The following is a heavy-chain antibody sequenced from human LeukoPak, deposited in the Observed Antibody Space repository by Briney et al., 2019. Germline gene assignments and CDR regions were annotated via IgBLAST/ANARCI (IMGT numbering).Heavy chain of an antibody. Sequence: PGGSLRLSCAASGFTFSSYAMHWVRQAPGKGLEWVAVISYDGSNKYYADSVKGRFTISRDNSKNTLYLQMNSLRAEDTAVYYCARATFGGVIVTTYYFDYWGQGTLVTVSS. V-gene: IGHV3-30-3*01. D-gene: IGHD3-16*02. J-gene: IGHJ4*02. CDR1: GFTFSSYA. CDR2: ISYDGSNK. CDR3: ARATFGGVIVTTYYFDY.